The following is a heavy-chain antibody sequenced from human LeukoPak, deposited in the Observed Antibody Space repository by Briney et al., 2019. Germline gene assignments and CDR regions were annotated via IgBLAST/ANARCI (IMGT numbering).Heavy chain of an antibody. V-gene: IGHV1-8*01. CDR3: ARGGYCSSTSCYSYGMDV. CDR2: MNPNSGNT. J-gene: IGHJ6*02. D-gene: IGHD2-2*02. CDR1: GYTFTSYD. Sequence: ASVKVSCKASGYTFTSYDINWVRQATGQGLEWMGWMNPNSGNTGYAQKFQGRVTMTRNTSISTACMELSSLRSEDTAVYYCARGGYCSSTSCYSYGMDVWGQGTTVTVSS.